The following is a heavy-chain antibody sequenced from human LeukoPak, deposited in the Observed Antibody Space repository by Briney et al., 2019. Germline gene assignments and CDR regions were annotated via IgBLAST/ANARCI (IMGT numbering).Heavy chain of an antibody. V-gene: IGHV1-69*04. J-gene: IGHJ5*02. CDR2: IIPILGIA. CDR1: GGTFSSYT. D-gene: IGHD3-10*01. CDR3: ARDDYGSGRP. Sequence: GASVKVSCKASGGTFSSYTISWVRQAPGQGLEWMGRIIPILGIASYARKFQGRVTITADKSTSTAYMELSSLRSEDTAVYYCARDDYGSGRPWGQGTLVTVSS.